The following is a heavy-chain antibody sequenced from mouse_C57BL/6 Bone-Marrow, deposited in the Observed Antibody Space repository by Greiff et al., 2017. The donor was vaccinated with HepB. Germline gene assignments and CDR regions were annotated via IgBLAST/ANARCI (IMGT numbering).Heavy chain of an antibody. CDR1: GFTFSSYG. CDR2: ISSGGSYT. D-gene: IGHD1-1*01. V-gene: IGHV5-6*01. CDR3: ARQYYYGSSVWYFDV. J-gene: IGHJ1*03. Sequence: EVKVVESGGDLVKPGGSLKLSCAASGFTFSSYGMSWVRQTPDKRLEWVATISSGGSYTYYPDTVKGRFTISRDNAKNTLYLQMSSLKSEDTAMYYCARQYYYGSSVWYFDVWGTGTTVTVSS.